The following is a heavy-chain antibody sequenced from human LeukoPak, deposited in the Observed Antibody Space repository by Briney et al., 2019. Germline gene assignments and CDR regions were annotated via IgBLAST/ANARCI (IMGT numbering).Heavy chain of an antibody. Sequence: GGSLRLSCAASGFTFSSYAMSWVRQAPGKGLEWVSAISGSGGSTYYADSVKGRFTISRDNSKNTLYLQMNSLRAEDTAVYYCARPDRSGWYYFDYWGQGTLVTVSS. D-gene: IGHD6-19*01. CDR2: ISGSGGST. J-gene: IGHJ4*02. CDR1: GFTFSSYA. CDR3: ARPDRSGWYYFDY. V-gene: IGHV3-23*01.